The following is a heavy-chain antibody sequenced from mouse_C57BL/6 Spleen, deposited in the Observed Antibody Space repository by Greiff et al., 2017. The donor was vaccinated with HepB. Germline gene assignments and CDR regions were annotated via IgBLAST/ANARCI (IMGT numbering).Heavy chain of an antibody. CDR3: ARGGSSGWFAY. Sequence: QVQLQQSGPELVKPGASVKISCKASGYAFSSSWMNWVKQRPGKGLEWIGRIDPGDGDTNYNGKFKGKATLTADKSSSTAYMQLSSLTSEDSAVYFCARGGSSGWFAYWGQGTLVTVSA. CDR1: GYAFSSSW. D-gene: IGHD3-2*02. CDR2: IDPGDGDT. J-gene: IGHJ3*01. V-gene: IGHV1-82*01.